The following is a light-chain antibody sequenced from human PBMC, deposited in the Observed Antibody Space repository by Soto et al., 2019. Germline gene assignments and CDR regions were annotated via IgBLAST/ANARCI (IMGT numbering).Light chain of an antibody. J-gene: IGKJ4*01. Sequence: EIVMRQSPATLSVSPGERVALSCRASQSVSNNLAWYQQKPGQAPRLLIYGATATATGIPARFSGSGSGTEFTLTISSLQSEDFAVYYCQQHNDWPLTFGGGTKVEIK. CDR3: QQHNDWPLT. V-gene: IGKV3-15*01. CDR1: QSVSNN. CDR2: GAT.